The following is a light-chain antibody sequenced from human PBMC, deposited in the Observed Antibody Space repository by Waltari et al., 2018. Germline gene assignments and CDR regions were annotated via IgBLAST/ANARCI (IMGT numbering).Light chain of an antibody. Sequence: DIQMTQSPSTLSASVGDRVTITCRASQNINTWLAWHQQKPGKAPKLLIYKASSLESGVPSRFRGSGSGTEFTLTISSLQPDDFATYYCLQYNGEPRTFGQGTKVEVK. J-gene: IGKJ1*01. CDR2: KAS. CDR3: LQYNGEPRT. CDR1: QNINTW. V-gene: IGKV1-5*03.